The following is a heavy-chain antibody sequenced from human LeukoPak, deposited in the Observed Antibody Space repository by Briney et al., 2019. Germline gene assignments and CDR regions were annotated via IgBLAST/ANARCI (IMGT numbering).Heavy chain of an antibody. Sequence: GGSLRLSCAASGFTFNRYWMSWVRQAPGKGLEWVANIKQDGREKYYVDSVKGRFTISRDNAKNSLYLQMNSLRAEDTAVYYCARDAGVYWFDPWGQGTLVTVSS. D-gene: IGHD6-13*01. J-gene: IGHJ5*02. CDR3: ARDAGVYWFDP. CDR2: IKQDGREK. V-gene: IGHV3-7*03. CDR1: GFTFNRYW.